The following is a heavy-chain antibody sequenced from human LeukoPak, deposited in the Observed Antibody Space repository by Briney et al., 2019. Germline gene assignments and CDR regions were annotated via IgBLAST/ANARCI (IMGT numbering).Heavy chain of an antibody. J-gene: IGHJ4*02. D-gene: IGHD3-16*01. V-gene: IGHV3-30*04. CDR3: ARVDHVYFDY. Sequence: GGSLRLSCAASGFTFSSYAMHWVRQAPGKGLEWVAVISYDGSNKYYADSVKGRFTISRDNSKNTLYLQMNSLRAEDTAVYYCARVDHVYFDYWGQGTLVTVSS. CDR2: ISYDGSNK. CDR1: GFTFSSYA.